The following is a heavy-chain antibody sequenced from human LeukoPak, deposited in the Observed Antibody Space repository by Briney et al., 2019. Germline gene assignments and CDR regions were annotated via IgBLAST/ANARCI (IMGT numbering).Heavy chain of an antibody. D-gene: IGHD6-25*01. CDR1: GYTLTELS. CDR3: ARALPHVRSGYYYYYMDV. J-gene: IGHJ6*03. CDR2: INPSGGST. V-gene: IGHV1-46*01. Sequence: GASVKVSCKVSGYTLTELSMHWVRQAPGQGLEWMGIINPSGGSTGYAQKFQGRVTMTRDTSTSTVYMELNSLRSDDTAVYHCARALPHVRSGYYYYYMDVWGKGTTVTISS.